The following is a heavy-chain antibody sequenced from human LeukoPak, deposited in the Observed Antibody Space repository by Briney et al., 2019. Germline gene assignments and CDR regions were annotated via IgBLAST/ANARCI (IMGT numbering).Heavy chain of an antibody. D-gene: IGHD2-15*01. Sequence: GGSLRLSCAASGLTVSSNHMSWVRQAPGKGLEWVLVIYTGGSTDYADFVKGRFTISRDNSKNTLYLQMNSLRAEDPAVYYCARGARAATGYYYYYMDVWGKGTTVTVSS. CDR2: IYTGGST. CDR1: GLTVSSNH. V-gene: IGHV3-53*01. CDR3: ARGARAATGYYYYYMDV. J-gene: IGHJ6*03.